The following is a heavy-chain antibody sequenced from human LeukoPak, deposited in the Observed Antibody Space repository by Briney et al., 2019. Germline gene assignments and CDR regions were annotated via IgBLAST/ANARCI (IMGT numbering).Heavy chain of an antibody. Sequence: ASVKVSCKASGYTFTGYYMHWVRQAPGQGLEWMGRINPNSGGTNYAQKFQGRVTMTRDTSISTAYMELSRLRSDDTAVYYCARGDIVATIYGDYWGQGTLVTVSS. J-gene: IGHJ4*02. CDR2: INPNSGGT. D-gene: IGHD5-12*01. CDR1: GYTFTGYY. V-gene: IGHV1-2*06. CDR3: ARGDIVATIYGDY.